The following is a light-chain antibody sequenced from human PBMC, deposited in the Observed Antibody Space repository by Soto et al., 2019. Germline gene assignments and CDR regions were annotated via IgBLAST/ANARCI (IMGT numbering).Light chain of an antibody. J-gene: IGKJ1*01. CDR2: EAS. V-gene: IGKV1-5*03. CDR1: QSIGIY. Sequence: DIQMTQSPSSLSASVGDRVTITCRASQSIGIYLNWFQQKPGKAPRLLIYEASRLESGVPSRISGSGSGTEFTLTISSLQPDDFATYYCQQYTSYPWTFGQGTKVDIK. CDR3: QQYTSYPWT.